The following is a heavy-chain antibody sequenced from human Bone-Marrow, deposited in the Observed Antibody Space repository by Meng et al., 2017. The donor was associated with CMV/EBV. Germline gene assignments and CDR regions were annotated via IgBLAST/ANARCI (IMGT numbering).Heavy chain of an antibody. V-gene: IGHV1-69*05. J-gene: IGHJ4*02. D-gene: IGHD3-22*01. Sequence: SVKVSCKASGYTFTSYGISWVRQAPGQGLEWMGGIIPIFGTANYAQKFQGRVTITTDESTSTAYMELSSLRSEDTAVYYCASPRDSSGYYYFDYWGQGTLVIVFS. CDR1: GYTFTSYG. CDR3: ASPRDSSGYYYFDY. CDR2: IIPIFGTA.